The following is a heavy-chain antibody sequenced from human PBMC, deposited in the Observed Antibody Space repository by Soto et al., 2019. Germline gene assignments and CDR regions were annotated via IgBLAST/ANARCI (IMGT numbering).Heavy chain of an antibody. V-gene: IGHV1-69*13. CDR1: GGALGGNA. Sequence: GAPVKVSSKACGGALGGNAIRWVRQAPGQGFEWMGGIIPIFGTANYTQKFQGRVTITADESTRTAYMELSSLRSEDTAVYYCARENSIAALSYYYGMDVWGQGTTVTVSS. D-gene: IGHD6-6*01. CDR2: IIPIFGTA. CDR3: ARENSIAALSYYYGMDV. J-gene: IGHJ6*02.